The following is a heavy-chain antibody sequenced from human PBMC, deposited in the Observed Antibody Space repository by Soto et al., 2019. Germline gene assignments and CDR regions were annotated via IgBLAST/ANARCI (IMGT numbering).Heavy chain of an antibody. Sequence: QLQLQESGPGLVELSETLSLTCTVSGGSITGAYYYWGWIRQSPVKVLEYIGSIHYIVRNYYNLSLQGRVTVPVDTSKNKFDLRLASVTAADTAVYYCARHGSGTYYPIDYWGKGPLVTLS. CDR1: GGSITGAYYY. D-gene: IGHD3-10*01. J-gene: IGHJ4*02. V-gene: IGHV4-39*01. CDR3: ARHGSGTYYPIDY. CDR2: IHYIVRN.